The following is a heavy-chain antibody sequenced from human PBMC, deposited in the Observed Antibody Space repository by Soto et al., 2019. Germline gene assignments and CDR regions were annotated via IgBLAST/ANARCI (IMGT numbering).Heavy chain of an antibody. CDR2: IYYSGST. Sequence: PSETLSLTCTVSGGSISRGGYYWSWIRQHPGKGLEWIGYIYYSGSTYYNPSLKSRVTISVDTSKNQFSLKLSSVTAADTAVYYCAREYYYGSGSYLIHYYMDVWGKGTTVTVSS. CDR3: AREYYYGSGSYLIHYYMDV. J-gene: IGHJ6*03. V-gene: IGHV4-31*02. CDR1: GGSISRGGYY. D-gene: IGHD3-10*01.